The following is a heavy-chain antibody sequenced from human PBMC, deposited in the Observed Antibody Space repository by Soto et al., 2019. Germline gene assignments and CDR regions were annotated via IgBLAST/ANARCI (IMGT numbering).Heavy chain of an antibody. CDR2: IYYSGST. Sequence: KASETLSLTCTASGGSVSSGSYYWSWIRQPPGKGLEWIGYIYYSGSTNYNPSLKSRVTISVDTSKNQFSLKLSSVTAADTAVYYCARDRGVFGNTLGRWLTSSGRYTDWFDPWGQGTLVTVSS. D-gene: IGHD6-19*01. CDR1: GGSVSSGSYY. CDR3: ARDRGVFGNTLGRWLTSSGRYTDWFDP. V-gene: IGHV4-61*01. J-gene: IGHJ5*02.